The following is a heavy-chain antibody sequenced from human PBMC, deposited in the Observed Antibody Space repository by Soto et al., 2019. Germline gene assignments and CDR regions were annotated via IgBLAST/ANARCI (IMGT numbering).Heavy chain of an antibody. CDR3: APHVSGMGGSWQYDAFAI. V-gene: IGHV3-23*01. D-gene: IGHD2-15*01. Sequence: EVQVLESGGGLVQPGGSLRLSCEGSGFTVSSHAMTWLRQAPGKGPEWVSTITADGGTYYADSVKGRFAMSRDTSESTLYLQMNSLGAEDTAACYCAPHVSGMGGSWQYDAFAIRGQGTMVTVAS. CDR1: GFTVSSHA. J-gene: IGHJ3*02. CDR2: ITADGGT.